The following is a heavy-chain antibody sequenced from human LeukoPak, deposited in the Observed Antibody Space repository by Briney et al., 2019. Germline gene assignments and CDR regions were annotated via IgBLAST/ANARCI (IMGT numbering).Heavy chain of an antibody. CDR1: GGSISSSSYY. Sequence: PSETLSLTCTVSGGSISSSSYYWGWIRQPPGKGLEWIGSIYYSGSTYYNPSLKSRVTISVDTSKNQFSLKLSSVTAADTAVYYCARQDVVVVAATPGVFDYWGQGTLVTVSS. D-gene: IGHD2-15*01. J-gene: IGHJ4*02. V-gene: IGHV4-39*01. CDR3: ARQDVVVVAATPGVFDY. CDR2: IYYSGST.